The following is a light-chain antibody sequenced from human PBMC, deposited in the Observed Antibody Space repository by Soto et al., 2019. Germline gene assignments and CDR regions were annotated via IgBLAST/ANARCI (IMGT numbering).Light chain of an antibody. Sequence: EIVMTQPPGTLSVSPGERATLSCRASQSVSGNLAWYQQKPGQAPRLLIYGASTRATGIPARFSGSGSGTEFNLTISSLQSEDFAVYYCQQYNNWPPITFGQGTRLEIK. V-gene: IGKV3-15*01. CDR1: QSVSGN. J-gene: IGKJ5*01. CDR2: GAS. CDR3: QQYNNWPPIT.